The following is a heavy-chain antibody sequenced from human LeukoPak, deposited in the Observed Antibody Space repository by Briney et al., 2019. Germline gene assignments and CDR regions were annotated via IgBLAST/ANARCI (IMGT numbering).Heavy chain of an antibody. J-gene: IGHJ4*02. CDR3: AKKSGRGYSYGRNYFDY. CDR2: ISGSGGST. Sequence: PGGSLRLSCAASGFTFSSYAMSWVRQAPGKGLERVSAISGSGGSTYYADSVKGRFTISRDNSKNTLYLQMNSLRADDTAVYYCAKKSGRGYSYGRNYFDYWGQGTLVTVSS. V-gene: IGHV3-23*01. D-gene: IGHD5-18*01. CDR1: GFTFSSYA.